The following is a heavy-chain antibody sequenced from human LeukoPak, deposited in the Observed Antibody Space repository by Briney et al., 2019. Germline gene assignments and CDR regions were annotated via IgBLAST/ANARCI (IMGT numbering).Heavy chain of an antibody. D-gene: IGHD3-10*01. Sequence: GGSLRLSCAASGFTFSSYGMHWVRQAPGKGLEWVAFIRYDGSNKYYADSVKGRFTISRDNSKNTLYLQMNSLRAEDTAVYYCAKGRRYYYGSGSTGTTDYFDYWGQGTLVTASS. J-gene: IGHJ4*02. CDR2: IRYDGSNK. CDR1: GFTFSSYG. CDR3: AKGRRYYYGSGSTGTTDYFDY. V-gene: IGHV3-30*02.